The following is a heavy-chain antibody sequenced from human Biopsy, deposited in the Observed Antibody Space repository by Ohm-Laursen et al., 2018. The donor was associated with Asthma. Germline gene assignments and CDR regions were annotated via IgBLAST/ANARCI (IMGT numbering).Heavy chain of an antibody. CDR3: ARGKTWGRSYYFDY. CDR2: ISFDGTNR. V-gene: IGHV3-30*03. D-gene: IGHD6-6*01. Sequence: SLRLSCAASGFRFPIYGMHWVRQAPGKGLDWVAVISFDGTNRNYTDSVKGRFTISRDNSKDTLYLQVNSLRGDDTAVYYCARGKTWGRSYYFDYWGQGTLVTVSS. J-gene: IGHJ4*02. CDR1: GFRFPIYG.